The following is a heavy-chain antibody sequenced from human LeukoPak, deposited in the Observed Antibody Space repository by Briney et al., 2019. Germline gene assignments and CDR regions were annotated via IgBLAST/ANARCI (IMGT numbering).Heavy chain of an antibody. Sequence: PGRSLRLSCAASGFTFSDYYMSWIRQAPGKGLEWVSYISSSGSTIYYADSVKGRFTISRDNAKNSLYLQMNSLRAEDTAVYYCAREPLRYFDWSPFDYWGQGTLVTVSS. D-gene: IGHD3-9*01. CDR3: AREPLRYFDWSPFDY. CDR1: GFTFSDYY. J-gene: IGHJ4*02. CDR2: ISSSGSTI. V-gene: IGHV3-11*01.